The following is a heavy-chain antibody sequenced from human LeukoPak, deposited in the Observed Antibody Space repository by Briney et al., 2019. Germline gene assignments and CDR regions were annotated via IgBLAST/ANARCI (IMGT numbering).Heavy chain of an antibody. D-gene: IGHD2-21*02. J-gene: IGHJ3*02. Sequence: TSETLSLTCTVSGGSISSGAYYWSWIRQHPGKGLEWIGYIYYSGSTYYNPSLKSRVTISVDTSKNQFSLKLSSVTAADTAVYYCARALCGGDCYAFDIWGQGTMVTVSS. CDR2: IYYSGST. V-gene: IGHV4-31*03. CDR1: GGSISSGAYY. CDR3: ARALCGGDCYAFDI.